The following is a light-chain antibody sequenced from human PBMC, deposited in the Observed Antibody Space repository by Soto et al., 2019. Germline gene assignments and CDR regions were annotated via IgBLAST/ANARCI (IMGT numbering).Light chain of an antibody. CDR2: GAS. V-gene: IGKV3-15*01. J-gene: IGKJ1*01. Sequence: EIVMTQSPATLSVSPGERATLSCRASQSVSSNLAWYQQKPGQAPRLLIYGASTRATGIPARFSGSGSGTEFTLTISSLQSEDFEVYYCQQYNNWPWTFGKGPKVDIX. CDR3: QQYNNWPWT. CDR1: QSVSSN.